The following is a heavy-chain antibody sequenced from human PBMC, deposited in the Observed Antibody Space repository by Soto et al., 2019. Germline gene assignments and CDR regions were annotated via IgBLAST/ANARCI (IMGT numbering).Heavy chain of an antibody. Sequence: QVQLVQSGGEVKQPGASVKVSCKTSGYTFTSYGISWVRQAPGQGLEWMGWIRGYNGDTKYVQKFQGRVTLTTDTSTNPAYMEVRSLRSDDTAVYYCARDWVGDLAYWGQGTLVTVSS. D-gene: IGHD4-17*01. J-gene: IGHJ4*02. CDR2: IRGYNGDT. CDR3: ARDWVGDLAY. V-gene: IGHV1-18*01. CDR1: GYTFTSYG.